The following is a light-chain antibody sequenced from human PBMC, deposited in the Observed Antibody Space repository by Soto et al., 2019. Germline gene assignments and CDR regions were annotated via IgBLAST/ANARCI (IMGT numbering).Light chain of an antibody. Sequence: QSVLTQPPSVSGAPGQRVTISCTGSSSNIGAGYDVHWYHQLPGTAPKLLIYGNSNRPSGVPDRFSGSKSGTSASLAITGLQAEDEADYYCQSYDSSLSGSWVFGGGTKVTVL. J-gene: IGLJ3*02. CDR3: QSYDSSLSGSWV. V-gene: IGLV1-40*01. CDR1: SSNIGAGYD. CDR2: GNS.